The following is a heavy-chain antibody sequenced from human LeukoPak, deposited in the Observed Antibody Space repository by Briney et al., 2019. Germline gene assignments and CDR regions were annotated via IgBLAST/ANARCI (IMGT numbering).Heavy chain of an antibody. V-gene: IGHV3-48*03. Sequence: GGSLRLSCAASGFTFSRYEMNWVRQAPGKGLEWVSYIGSSDRTTYYADSVKGRFTISRDNAKNSLYLQRNKLRVEDTALYYCAREGSGGSIDYWGQGALVTVSS. CDR3: AREGSGGSIDY. CDR2: IGSSDRTT. D-gene: IGHD2-15*01. J-gene: IGHJ4*02. CDR1: GFTFSRYE.